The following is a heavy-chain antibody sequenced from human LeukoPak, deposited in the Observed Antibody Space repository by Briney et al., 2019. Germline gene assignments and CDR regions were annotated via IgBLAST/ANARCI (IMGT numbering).Heavy chain of an antibody. CDR1: GGTFSSYA. Sequence: SVKVSRKASGGTFSSYAISWVRQAPGQGLEWMGWISANSGSANYAQKFQGRVTMTTDTSTSTAYMDLRSLRSDDTAVYYCARVGGYYFPSDYWGQGTLVTVSS. D-gene: IGHD2-15*01. CDR2: ISANSGSA. CDR3: ARVGGYYFPSDY. V-gene: IGHV1-18*01. J-gene: IGHJ4*02.